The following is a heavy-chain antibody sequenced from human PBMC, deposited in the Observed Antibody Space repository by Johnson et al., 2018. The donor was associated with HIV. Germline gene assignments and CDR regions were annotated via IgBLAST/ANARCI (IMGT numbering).Heavy chain of an antibody. CDR2: ISGSGGSP. Sequence: VQLVESGGGVVQPGRSLRLSCIASRFTFSSYAMSWVRQARGKGLEWVSAISGSGGSPYYADSVTGRFTISRDNAKTTLYLQMNSLRAEDTAVYYCAKYDNIAAPPYDAFDIWGQGTMVTVSS. CDR1: RFTFSSYA. CDR3: AKYDNIAAPPYDAFDI. D-gene: IGHD6-6*01. J-gene: IGHJ3*02. V-gene: IGHV3-23*04.